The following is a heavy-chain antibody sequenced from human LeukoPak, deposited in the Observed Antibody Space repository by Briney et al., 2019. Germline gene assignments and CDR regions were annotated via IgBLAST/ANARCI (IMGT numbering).Heavy chain of an antibody. CDR2: ISGSGGST. CDR3: AKDPSVPTAVAGTQYFDH. V-gene: IGHV3-23*01. J-gene: IGHJ4*02. Sequence: GGSLRLSCAASGFTFSSYAMSWVRQAPGKGLEWVSAISGSGGSTYYADSVKGRFTISRDNSKNTLYLQMNSLRAEDTAVYYCAKDPSVPTAVAGTQYFDHWGQGTLVTVSS. CDR1: GFTFSSYA. D-gene: IGHD6-19*01.